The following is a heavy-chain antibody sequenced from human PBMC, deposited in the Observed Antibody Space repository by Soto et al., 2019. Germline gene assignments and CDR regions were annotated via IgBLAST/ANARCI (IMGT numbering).Heavy chain of an antibody. D-gene: IGHD4-4*01. V-gene: IGHV4-59*01. CDR3: ARATTLFDY. Sequence: QVQLQESGPGLVKPSETLSLTCTVSGGSISSYYSSWIRLPPGPGLGWIGYIYYSGSTNYNHSHKSRVTVSVDTSKSQFSLKLSSVTAADTAVYYCARATTLFDYWGQGTLVTVSS. CDR2: IYYSGST. CDR1: GGSISSYY. J-gene: IGHJ4*02.